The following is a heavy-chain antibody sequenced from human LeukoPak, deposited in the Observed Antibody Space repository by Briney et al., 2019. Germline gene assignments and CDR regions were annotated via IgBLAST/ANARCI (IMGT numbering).Heavy chain of an antibody. CDR1: GFPFSSYG. J-gene: IGHJ4*02. CDR3: ARDLSAAFDF. CDR2: LVYDERI. D-gene: IGHD6-19*01. V-gene: IGHV3-33*01. Sequence: GGSLRLTCAASGFPFSSYGMHWVRQTPGKGLEWVARLVYDERIDYANSVKGRFSISRDNSKNTLFLDMSDLRVEDTAVYYCARDLSAAFDFWGQGVLVTVSS.